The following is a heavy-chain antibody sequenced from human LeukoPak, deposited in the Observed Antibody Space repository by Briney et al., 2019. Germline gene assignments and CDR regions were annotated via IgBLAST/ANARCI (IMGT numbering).Heavy chain of an antibody. CDR1: GFTFSSYS. CDR3: ARVRTIPGTTPVDY. J-gene: IGHJ4*02. CDR2: ISSSSSYI. Sequence: GGSLRLSCAASGFTFSSYSMNWVRQAPGKGLEWVSSISSSSSYIDYADSVKGRFTISRDNAKNSPYLQMNSLRAEDTAVYYCARVRTIPGTTPVDYWGQGTLVTVSS. D-gene: IGHD1-20*01. V-gene: IGHV3-21*01.